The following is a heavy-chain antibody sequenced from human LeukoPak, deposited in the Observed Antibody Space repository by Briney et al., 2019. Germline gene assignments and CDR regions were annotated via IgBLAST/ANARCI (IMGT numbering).Heavy chain of an antibody. CDR3: ARDLASNYGGNSGNYYYGMDV. V-gene: IGHV1-46*01. J-gene: IGHJ6*02. D-gene: IGHD4-23*01. CDR2: INPSGGST. Sequence: ASVKVSCKASGGTFSSYAISWVRQAPGQGLEWMGIINPSGGSTSYAQKFQGRVTMTRDTSTSTVYMELSSLRSEDTAVYYCARDLASNYGGNSGNYYYGMDVWGQGTTVTVSS. CDR1: GGTFSSYA.